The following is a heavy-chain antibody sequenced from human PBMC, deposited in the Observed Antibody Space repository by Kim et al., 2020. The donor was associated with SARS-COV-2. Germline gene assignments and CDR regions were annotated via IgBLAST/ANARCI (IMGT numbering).Heavy chain of an antibody. J-gene: IGHJ2*01. CDR3: ARVVTAIMVSLNWYFDL. D-gene: IGHD2-21*02. V-gene: IGHV4-59*01. Sequence: LQSRVTISVDTSKNQFTLKLSSVTAADTAVYYCARVVTAIMVSLNWYFDLWGRGTLVTVSS.